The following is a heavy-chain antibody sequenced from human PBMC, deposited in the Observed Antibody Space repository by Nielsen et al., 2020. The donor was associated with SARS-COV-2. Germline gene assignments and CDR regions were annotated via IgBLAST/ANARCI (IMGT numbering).Heavy chain of an antibody. CDR2: ISYDGSNK. Sequence: GESLKISCAASGFTFSSYAMHWVRQAPGKGLEWVAVISYDGSNKYYADSVKGRFTISRDNSKNTLYLQMNSLRAEDAGVYYCARRGDPMDVWGKGTTVTVSS. J-gene: IGHJ6*03. CDR1: GFTFSSYA. V-gene: IGHV3-30-3*01. D-gene: IGHD7-27*01. CDR3: ARRGDPMDV.